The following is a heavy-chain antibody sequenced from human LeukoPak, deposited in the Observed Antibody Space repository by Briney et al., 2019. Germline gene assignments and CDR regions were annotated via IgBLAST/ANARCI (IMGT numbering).Heavy chain of an antibody. Sequence: PGGSLRLSCAASGFTFSNAWMSWVRQAPGKGLEWVGRIKSKTDGGTTDYAAPVKGRFTISRDDSKNTLYLQMNSLKTEDTAVYYCTTPGAQQLVQDFQHWGQGTLVTVSS. V-gene: IGHV3-15*01. CDR1: GFTFSNAW. J-gene: IGHJ1*01. CDR3: TTPGAQQLVQDFQH. CDR2: IKSKTDGGTT. D-gene: IGHD6-13*01.